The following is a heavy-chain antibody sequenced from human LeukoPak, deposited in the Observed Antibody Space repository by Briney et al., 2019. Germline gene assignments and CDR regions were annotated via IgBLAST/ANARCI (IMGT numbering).Heavy chain of an antibody. D-gene: IGHD3-10*01. CDR1: GYTFTIYG. Sequence: ASVKVSCKASGYTFTIYGISWVRQAPGQGGEGMGWISAYNGNTNYAKKLQGRVTMTTDTSTSTAYMELRSLRSDDTAVYYCARSTMVRGVNWFDHWGQGTLVTVSS. V-gene: IGHV1-18*04. J-gene: IGHJ5*02. CDR3: ARSTMVRGVNWFDH. CDR2: ISAYNGNT.